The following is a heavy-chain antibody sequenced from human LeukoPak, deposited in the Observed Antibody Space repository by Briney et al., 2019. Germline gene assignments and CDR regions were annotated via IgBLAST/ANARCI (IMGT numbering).Heavy chain of an antibody. J-gene: IGHJ6*02. CDR3: ARDRFDFWSGYGMDV. V-gene: IGHV3-53*01. CDR1: GFTVSSNY. CDR2: IYSGGST. D-gene: IGHD3-3*01. Sequence: AGGSLRLSCAASGFTVSSNYMSWVRQAPGKGLEWVSVIYSGGSTYYADSVKGRFTISRDNSKNTLYLQMNSLRAEDTAVYYCARDRFDFWSGYGMDVRGQGTTVTVSS.